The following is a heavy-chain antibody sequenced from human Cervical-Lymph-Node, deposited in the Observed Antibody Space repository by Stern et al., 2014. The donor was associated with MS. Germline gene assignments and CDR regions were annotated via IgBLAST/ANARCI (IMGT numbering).Heavy chain of an antibody. V-gene: IGHV4-30-4*01. J-gene: IGHJ4*02. CDR3: SRDADGYSLVFGY. CDR2: IHNSGTT. Sequence: QVQLQESGPGLVKPSQTLSLTCAVTGGSISSAEYYWSWIRQSPGKGLEWIGYIHNSGTTYYNPSLKSRVTISVETTKHQFSLKLRSVTAADTAVYYCSRDADGYSLVFGYWGRGTLVTVSS. D-gene: IGHD5-24*01. CDR1: GGSISSAEYY.